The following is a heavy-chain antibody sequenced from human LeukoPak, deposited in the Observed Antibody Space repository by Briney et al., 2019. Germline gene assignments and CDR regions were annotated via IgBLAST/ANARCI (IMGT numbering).Heavy chain of an antibody. D-gene: IGHD4-23*01. CDR1: GGSISSSNW. V-gene: IGHV4-4*02. Sequence: SETLSLTCAVSGGSISSSNWWSWVRQPPGKGLEWIGEIYHSGSTNYNPSLKSRVTISVDKSKNQFSLKLSSVTAADTAVYYCARDYGGSSGWFDPWGQGTLVTVSS. CDR3: ARDYGGSSGWFDP. J-gene: IGHJ5*02. CDR2: IYHSGST.